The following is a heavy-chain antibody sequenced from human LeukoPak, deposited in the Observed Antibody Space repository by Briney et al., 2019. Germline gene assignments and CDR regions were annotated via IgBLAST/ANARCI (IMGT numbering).Heavy chain of an antibody. CDR1: GYTFTSYY. D-gene: IGHD3-16*02. CDR3: VRDFLLRGREELSSYYGMDV. Sequence: GASVKVSCKASGYTFTSYYMHWVRQAPGQGLEWMGIINPSGGSTSYAQKFQGRVTMTRDTSTSTVYMELSSLRSEDTAVYYCVRDFLLRGREELSSYYGMDVWGQGTTVTVSS. V-gene: IGHV1-46*01. J-gene: IGHJ6*02. CDR2: INPSGGST.